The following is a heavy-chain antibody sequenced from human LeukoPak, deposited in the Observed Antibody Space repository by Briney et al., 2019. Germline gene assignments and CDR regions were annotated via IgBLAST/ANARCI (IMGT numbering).Heavy chain of an antibody. J-gene: IGHJ4*02. CDR1: GYXFTGYY. D-gene: IGHD5-12*01. CDR3: ARDFGDIVATIAGGDY. Sequence: ASVKVSCKASGYXFTGYYMHWVRQAPGQGLEWMGWINPNSGGTNYAQKFQGRVTMTRDTSISTAYMELSRLRSDDTAVYYCARDFGDIVATIAGGDYWGQGTLVTVSS. V-gene: IGHV1-2*02. CDR2: INPNSGGT.